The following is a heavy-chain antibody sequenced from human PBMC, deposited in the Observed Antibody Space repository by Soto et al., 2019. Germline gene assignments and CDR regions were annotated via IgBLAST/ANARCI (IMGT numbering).Heavy chain of an antibody. J-gene: IGHJ4*02. CDR2: INQDGSEK. V-gene: IGHV3-7*01. CDR1: GFTFSTYW. CDR3: SRSLDS. Sequence: VQLMESGGGLVQPGGSLRLSCAASGFTFSTYWMDWVRQTPGKGLEWVANINQDGSEKNYVDSVKGRFTIYRDNAKNSLDLQMSSLRADDSALYYCSRSLDSWGQGTLVTVSS.